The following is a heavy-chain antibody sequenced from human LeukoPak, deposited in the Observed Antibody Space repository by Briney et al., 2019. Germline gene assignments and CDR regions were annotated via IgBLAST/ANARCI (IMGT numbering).Heavy chain of an antibody. D-gene: IGHD1-26*01. V-gene: IGHV3-21*01. CDR3: ARVHRLSYASFDY. J-gene: IGHJ4*02. CDR1: GFTFSSYS. CDR2: ISSSSSYI. Sequence: GGSLRLSCAASGFTFSSYSMNWVRQAPGKGLEWVSSISSSSSYIYYADSVKGRFTISRDNAKNSLYLQMNSLRAEDTAVYYCARVHRLSYASFDYWGQGTPVTVSS.